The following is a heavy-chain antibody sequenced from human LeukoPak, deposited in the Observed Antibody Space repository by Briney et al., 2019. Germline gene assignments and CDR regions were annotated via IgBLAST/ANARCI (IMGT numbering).Heavy chain of an antibody. V-gene: IGHV3-74*01. J-gene: IGHJ4*01. D-gene: IGHD3-3*01. CDR1: GFTFSNYW. Sequence: GGSLRLSCAASGFTFSNYWMHWVRQAPGKGLVWVSRINKDGAITDYADSVKGRFTISRDNAKNTLYLQMNSLRVEDTAVYYCVRLLDLDFWGHGTLVTVSS. CDR3: VRLLDLDF. CDR2: INKDGAIT.